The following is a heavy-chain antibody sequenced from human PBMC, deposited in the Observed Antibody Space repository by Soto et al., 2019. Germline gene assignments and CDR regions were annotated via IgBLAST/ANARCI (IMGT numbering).Heavy chain of an antibody. Sequence: GGSLRLSCAASGFTFSTYWMDWVRQTPRKGLEWVANINQDGSEKNYVDSVKGRFTISRDNAKNSLYLQMSSLTAEDSALYYCSRSLNSWGQGTLVTVS. CDR3: SRSLNS. J-gene: IGHJ4*02. CDR2: INQDGSEK. V-gene: IGHV3-7*01. CDR1: GFTFSTYW.